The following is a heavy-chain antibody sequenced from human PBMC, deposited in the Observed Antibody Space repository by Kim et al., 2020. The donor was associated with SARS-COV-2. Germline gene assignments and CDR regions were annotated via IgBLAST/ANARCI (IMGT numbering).Heavy chain of an antibody. Sequence: QKLQGRVTMTRDTSISTAYMELSRLRSDDTAVYYCARSSMIVVVITTFDYWGQGTLVTVSS. D-gene: IGHD3-22*01. J-gene: IGHJ4*02. CDR3: ARSSMIVVVITTFDY. V-gene: IGHV1-2*02.